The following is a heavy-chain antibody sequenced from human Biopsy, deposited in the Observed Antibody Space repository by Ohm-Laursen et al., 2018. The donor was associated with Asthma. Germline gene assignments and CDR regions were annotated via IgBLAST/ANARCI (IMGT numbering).Heavy chain of an antibody. D-gene: IGHD3-9*01. V-gene: IGHV1-3*04. CDR1: GYNFISFA. CDR3: ARTHYDFLTGQVKDVFGV. J-gene: IGHJ3*01. CDR2: VNTGNGDT. Sequence: ASVKVSYKASGYNFISFAIHWVRQAPGQRLEWMGWVNTGNGDTKYSQKFQGRVTITRDTSASTAYMELRSLRSEDTATYYCARTHYDFLTGQVKDVFGVWGQGTMVTVSS.